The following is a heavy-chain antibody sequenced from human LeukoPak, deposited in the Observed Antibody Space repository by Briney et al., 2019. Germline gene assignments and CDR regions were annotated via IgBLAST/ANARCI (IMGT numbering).Heavy chain of an antibody. D-gene: IGHD1-26*01. J-gene: IGHJ6*02. Sequence: AGGSLRLSCAASGFTFSSYSMNWVRQAPGKGLEWVSSISSSSSYIYYADSVKGRFTISRDNAKNSLYLQMNSLRAEDTAVYYCARDPAVGATGGYYYYYGMDVWGQGTTVTVSS. CDR2: ISSSSSYI. V-gene: IGHV3-21*01. CDR1: GFTFSSYS. CDR3: ARDPAVGATGGYYYYYGMDV.